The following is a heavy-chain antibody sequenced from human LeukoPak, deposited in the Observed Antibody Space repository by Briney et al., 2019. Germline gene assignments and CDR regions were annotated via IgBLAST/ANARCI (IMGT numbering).Heavy chain of an antibody. J-gene: IGHJ6*03. CDR1: GGSISSYY. Sequence: SETLSLTCTVSGGSISSYYWSWIRKPPGKGLEWIGYIHYSGSTHYNPSLKSRVTISVDTSKNQVSLKLRSVTAADTAVYYCARTTEGYAGGPGYSYYYYMDVWGKGTTVTISS. D-gene: IGHD5-12*01. CDR2: IHYSGST. CDR3: ARTTEGYAGGPGYSYYYYMDV. V-gene: IGHV4-59*01.